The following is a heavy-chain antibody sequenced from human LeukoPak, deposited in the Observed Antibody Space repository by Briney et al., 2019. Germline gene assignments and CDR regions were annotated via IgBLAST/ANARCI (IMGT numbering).Heavy chain of an antibody. Sequence: GESLKISCKGSGYTFINYWIGWVRQMPGKGLEWMGIIYPDDSDSRYSPSLQGQVTISVDKSVSTAYLQWSSLKASDTAMYFCARLRYSSSATAFDYWGQGTLVTVSS. CDR3: ARLRYSSSATAFDY. D-gene: IGHD6-6*01. CDR1: GYTFINYW. J-gene: IGHJ4*02. V-gene: IGHV5-51*01. CDR2: IYPDDSDS.